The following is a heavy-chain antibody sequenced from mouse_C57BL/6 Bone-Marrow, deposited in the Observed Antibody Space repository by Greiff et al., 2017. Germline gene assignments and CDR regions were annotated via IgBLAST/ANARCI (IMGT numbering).Heavy chain of an antibody. CDR3: ARLGYYGSSPYFDY. J-gene: IGHJ2*01. D-gene: IGHD1-1*01. CDR2: INPYNGDT. Sequence: DVKLQESGPELVKPGDSVKISCKASGYSFTGYFMNWVMQSHGKSLEWIGRINPYNGDTFYNQKFKGKATLTVDKSSSTAHMELRSLTSEDSAVYYCARLGYYGSSPYFDYWGQGTTLTVSS. CDR1: GYSFTGYF. V-gene: IGHV1-20*01.